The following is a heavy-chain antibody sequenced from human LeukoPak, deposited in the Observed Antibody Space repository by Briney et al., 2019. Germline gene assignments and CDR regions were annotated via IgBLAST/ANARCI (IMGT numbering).Heavy chain of an antibody. CDR2: ISYDGSNK. Sequence: GGSLRLSCAASGFTFSSYGMHWVRQAPGKGLEWVAVISYDGSNKYYADSVKGRFTISRDNSKNTLYLQMNSLRAEDTAVYYCAKASPYGDSAFDYWGQGTLVTVSS. J-gene: IGHJ4*02. V-gene: IGHV3-30*18. CDR1: GFTFSSYG. CDR3: AKASPYGDSAFDY. D-gene: IGHD4-17*01.